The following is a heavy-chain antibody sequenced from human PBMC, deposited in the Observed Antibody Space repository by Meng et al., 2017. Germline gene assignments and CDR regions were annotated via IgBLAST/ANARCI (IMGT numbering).Heavy chain of an antibody. V-gene: IGHV1-69*06. CDR2: IIPIFGTA. Sequence: SVKVSCKASGCTFSSYSISWVRQAPGQGLEWMGGIIPIFGTANYAQKFQGRVTITADKSTSTAYMELSSLRSEDTAAYYCARGTGNTWFGHLYYFDYWGQGNMVTVSS. D-gene: IGHD3-10*01. J-gene: IGHJ4*02. CDR1: GCTFSSYS. CDR3: ARGTGNTWFGHLYYFDY.